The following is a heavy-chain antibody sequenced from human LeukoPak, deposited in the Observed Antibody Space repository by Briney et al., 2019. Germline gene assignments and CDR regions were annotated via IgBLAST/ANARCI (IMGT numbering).Heavy chain of an antibody. Sequence: GGSLRLSCAASGFTFSNYAIHWVRQAPGKGLEWVAVISYDGSNKYYADSVKGRFTISRDNSKNTLYLQMNSLRAEDTAVYYCARVGSSSWYYFDYWGQGTLVTVSS. D-gene: IGHD6-13*01. CDR3: ARVGSSSWYYFDY. J-gene: IGHJ4*02. CDR2: ISYDGSNK. CDR1: GFTFSNYA. V-gene: IGHV3-30-3*01.